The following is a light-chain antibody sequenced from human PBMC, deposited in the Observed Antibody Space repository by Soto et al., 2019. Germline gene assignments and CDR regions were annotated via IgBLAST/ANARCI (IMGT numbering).Light chain of an antibody. J-gene: IGKJ4*01. CDR2: DAS. CDR3: QQRSDCPST. Sequence: EIVLTQSPATLSLSPGERATLSCRASQSVSSYLAWYQQKPGQAPRLLIYDASNRATGIPARFSGSGSGTDFTLTISSLEPDDFAVYYCQQRSDCPSTFDGGTKVLIK. CDR1: QSVSSY. V-gene: IGKV3-11*01.